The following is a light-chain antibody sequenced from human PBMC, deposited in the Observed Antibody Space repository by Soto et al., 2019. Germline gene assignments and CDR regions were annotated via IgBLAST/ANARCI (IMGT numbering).Light chain of an antibody. CDR1: NRVVGSYNL. CDR2: EGS. J-gene: IGLJ1*01. CDR3: CSYAGSSTYV. V-gene: IGLV2-23*01. Sequence: QSELTRAASESGSPGPSLTISCTVTNRVVGSYNLVSWYQQHPGKDPKLMIYEGSKRLSGVSNRFFGSKSGNTAFLIISGLQAEDEADYYCCSYAGSSTYVFGTGTKVTVL.